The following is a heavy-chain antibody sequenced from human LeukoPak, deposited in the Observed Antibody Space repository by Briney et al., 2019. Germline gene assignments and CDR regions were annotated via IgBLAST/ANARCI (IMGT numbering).Heavy chain of an antibody. CDR1: GGTFSSYA. CDR3: ARGDYDYVWGSYRSEGDWLDP. CDR2: IIPIFGTA. Sequence: SVKVSCKASGGTFSSYAISWVRQAPGQGLEGMGGIIPIFGTANYAQKFQGRVTITTDESTSTAYMELSSLRSEDTAVYYCARGDYDYVWGSYRSEGDWLDPWGQGTMVTVSS. D-gene: IGHD3-16*02. V-gene: IGHV1-69*05. J-gene: IGHJ5*02.